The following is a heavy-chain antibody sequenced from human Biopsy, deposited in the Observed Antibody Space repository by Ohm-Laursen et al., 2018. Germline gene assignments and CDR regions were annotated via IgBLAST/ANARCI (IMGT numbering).Heavy chain of an antibody. D-gene: IGHD3-10*01. CDR2: IYYRGNT. CDR3: ARRLPLRGYAFDV. Sequence: GTLSLTCTVSGDSITTYYWNWIRQAPGKGLEWIGNIYYRGNTNYSPSLKSRVTISLGTSKNQFSLKLNSVTATDTAVYYCARRLPLRGYAFDVWGQGTLVTVSS. CDR1: GDSITTYY. J-gene: IGHJ3*01. V-gene: IGHV4-59*08.